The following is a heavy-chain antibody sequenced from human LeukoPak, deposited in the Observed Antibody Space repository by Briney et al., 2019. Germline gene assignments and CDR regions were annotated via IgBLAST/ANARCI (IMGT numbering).Heavy chain of an antibody. V-gene: IGHV3-48*03. D-gene: IGHD5-18*01. CDR1: GFTFSSYE. CDR2: ISSSGSTI. Sequence: GGSLRLSCAASGFTFSSYEMNWVRQAPGKGLEWVSYISSSGSTIYYADSVKGRFTISRDNAKNSLDLQMNSLRDVDTAIYYCARAGGGGYNYGLDYWGQGILVAVSS. CDR3: ARAGGGGYNYGLDY. J-gene: IGHJ4*02.